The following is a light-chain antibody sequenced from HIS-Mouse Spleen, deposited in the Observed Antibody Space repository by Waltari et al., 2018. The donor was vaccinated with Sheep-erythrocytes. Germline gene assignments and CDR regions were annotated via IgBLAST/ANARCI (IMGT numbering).Light chain of an antibody. CDR2: WAS. CDR1: QSVLYSSNNKNY. J-gene: IGKJ4*01. CDR3: QQYYSTLT. Sequence: DIVMTQSPDSLAVSLGERATINCKSSQSVLYSSNNKNYLACYQQKPGQPPKLPIYWASTRESGVPDRFSGSGSGTDFTLTISSLQAEDVAVYYCQQYYSTLTFGGGTKVEIK. V-gene: IGKV4-1*01.